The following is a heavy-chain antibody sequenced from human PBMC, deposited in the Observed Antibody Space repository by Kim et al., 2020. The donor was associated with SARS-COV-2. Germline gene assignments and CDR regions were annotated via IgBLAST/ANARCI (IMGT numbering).Heavy chain of an antibody. V-gene: IGHV4-30-2*04. CDR3: ARGRAFDI. CDR2: SGST. Sequence: SGSTSYNPSLQSRVPISVDTSKNQFSLKLSAVTAADAAVYYCARGRAFDIWGQGTMVTVSS. J-gene: IGHJ3*02.